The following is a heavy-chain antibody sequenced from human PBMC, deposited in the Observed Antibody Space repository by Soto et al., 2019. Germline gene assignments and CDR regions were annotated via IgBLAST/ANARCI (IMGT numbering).Heavy chain of an antibody. D-gene: IGHD2-2*02. J-gene: IGHJ5*02. Sequence: GGYLRLSCAASGFTFSSNSMNWVLQAPGKGLEWVSSISSSSSYIYYADSVKGRFTISRDNAKNSLYLQMNSLRAEDTAVYYCARGSLYCSSTSCYTRGWFDPWGQGTLVTVSS. CDR1: GFTFSSNS. CDR2: ISSSSSYI. V-gene: IGHV3-21*01. CDR3: ARGSLYCSSTSCYTRGWFDP.